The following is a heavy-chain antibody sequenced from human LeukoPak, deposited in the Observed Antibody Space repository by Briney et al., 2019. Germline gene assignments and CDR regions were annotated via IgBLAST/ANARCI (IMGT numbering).Heavy chain of an antibody. V-gene: IGHV4-59*01. CDR3: ARDLGLYYGSGSYYNGGFDY. CDR2: IYYSGST. Sequence: SETLSLTCTVSGGSLDYYYWSWIRQAPGKGLEWIGYIYYSGSTNYNPSLRSRVTFSVDTSKNQFSLKLSSVTAADTAVYYCARDLGLYYGSGSYYNGGFDYWGQGTLVTVSS. D-gene: IGHD3-10*01. CDR1: GGSLDYYY. J-gene: IGHJ4*02.